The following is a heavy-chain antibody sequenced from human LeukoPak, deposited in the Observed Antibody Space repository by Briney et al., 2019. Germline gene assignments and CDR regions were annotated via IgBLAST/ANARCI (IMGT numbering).Heavy chain of an antibody. CDR1: GDSISSCY. V-gene: IGHV4-59*08. J-gene: IGHJ3*02. CDR3: VKAAPGPHDAFDI. D-gene: IGHD6-13*01. Sequence: PSETLSLTCTVSGDSISSCYCSWIRQPPGKGLEWIANSHYSGTTNYNPSLKIRVTISIDTSKNQFSLRLSSVTATDTAVYYCVKAAPGPHDAFDIWGQGTMVTVSS. CDR2: SHYSGTT.